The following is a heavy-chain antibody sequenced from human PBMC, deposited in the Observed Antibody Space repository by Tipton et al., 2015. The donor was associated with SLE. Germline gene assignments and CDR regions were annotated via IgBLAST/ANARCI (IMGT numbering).Heavy chain of an antibody. J-gene: IGHJ6*02. CDR2: INHSGST. D-gene: IGHD2-15*01. CDR3: ARGEFVVVVAATYYDYGMDV. CDR1: GGSFSGYY. Sequence: LRLSCAVYGGSFSGYYWSWIRQPPGKGLEWIGEINHSGSTNYNPSLKSRVTISVDTSKNQFSLKLSSVTAADTAVYYCARGEFVVVVAATYYDYGMDVWGQGTTVTVS. V-gene: IGHV4-34*01.